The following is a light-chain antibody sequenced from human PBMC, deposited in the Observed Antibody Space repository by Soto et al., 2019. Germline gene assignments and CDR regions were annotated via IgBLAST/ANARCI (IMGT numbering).Light chain of an antibody. V-gene: IGKV3-20*01. Sequence: EIVLTQSPGTLSLSPGERATLSCRASQSVSSSYLAWYQQKPGQAPRLLIYGASSRATGIPDRFSGSGSGTNFTLTISIPEPEVFAVYYCHQYGSSPYTFGQGTKLEIK. J-gene: IGKJ2*01. CDR1: QSVSSSY. CDR3: HQYGSSPYT. CDR2: GAS.